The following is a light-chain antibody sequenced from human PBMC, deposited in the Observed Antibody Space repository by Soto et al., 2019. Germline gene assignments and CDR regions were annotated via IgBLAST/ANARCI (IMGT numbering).Light chain of an antibody. CDR2: DVT. CDR1: SNDIGGYNS. CDR3: CSYAGTHTFVI. J-gene: IGLJ2*01. Sequence: QSALTQPHSVSGSPGQSVTISCTGTSNDIGGYNSVSWYQRHPGKAPRLIIYDVTKRPSGVPDRFSGSKSGDTASLTISGLQSEDESEYFCCSYAGTHTFVIFGAGTQLTVL. V-gene: IGLV2-11*01.